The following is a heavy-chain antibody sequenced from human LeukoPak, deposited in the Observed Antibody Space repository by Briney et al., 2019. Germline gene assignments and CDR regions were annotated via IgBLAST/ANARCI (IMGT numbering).Heavy chain of an antibody. CDR2: IKQDGSAK. D-gene: IGHD4-23*01. J-gene: IGHJ3*01. V-gene: IGHV3-7*01. CDR1: GFTFSNYW. CDR3: ARERWLGSSRAFDL. Sequence: GGSLRLSCAASGFTFSNYWMNWVRQAPGKGLEWVANIKQDGSAKYYVDSVKGRFTISRDNAKNSLYLQMNSLRADDTAVYYCARERWLGSSRAFDLWGQGTMVTVSS.